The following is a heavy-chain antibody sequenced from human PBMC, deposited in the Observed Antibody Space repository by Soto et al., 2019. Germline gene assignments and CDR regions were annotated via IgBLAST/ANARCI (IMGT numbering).Heavy chain of an antibody. Sequence: EVQLVESGGGLVQPGGSLRLSCAASGFTFSSYWMSWVRQAPEKGLEWVANIKQDGNYLYFVDSVKGRFTISRDNAKNSLYLHMSSLRAEDTGVYYCARKIFGVVTHSSYMDVWGKGTTVTVSS. CDR2: IKQDGNYL. D-gene: IGHD3-3*01. J-gene: IGHJ6*03. V-gene: IGHV3-7*01. CDR3: ARKIFGVVTHSSYMDV. CDR1: GFTFSSYW.